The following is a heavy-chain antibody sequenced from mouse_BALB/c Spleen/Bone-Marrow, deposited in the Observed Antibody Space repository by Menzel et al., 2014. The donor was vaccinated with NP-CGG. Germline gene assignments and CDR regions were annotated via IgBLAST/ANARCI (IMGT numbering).Heavy chain of an antibody. Sequence: VQGVESGPELVKPGASVKMSCKASGYTFTSCYIHWVKQSPGQGLEWIGWIYPGDGSTEYNEKFKGKTTLTADKSSSTDYMLLSSLTSEDAAIYFCARPDGNYESYFDYWGQGTTLTVSS. CDR3: ARPDGNYESYFDY. J-gene: IGHJ2*01. CDR2: IYPGDGST. D-gene: IGHD2-1*01. V-gene: IGHV1S56*01. CDR1: GYTFTSCY.